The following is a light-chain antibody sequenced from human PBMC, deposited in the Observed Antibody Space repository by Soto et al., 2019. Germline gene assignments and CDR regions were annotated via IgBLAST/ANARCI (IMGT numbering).Light chain of an antibody. J-gene: IGKJ5*01. V-gene: IGKV3-20*01. CDR2: GAS. CDR1: QSVSSNF. Sequence: EIVLTQSPATLSLSPGERATLSCRASQSVSSNFLAWYQQKPGQAPRLLIYGASSRATGIPDKFSCSGSGTGFALTISSMEPQDFAVYYCQQDGSSPITFGQGTRLEIK. CDR3: QQDGSSPIT.